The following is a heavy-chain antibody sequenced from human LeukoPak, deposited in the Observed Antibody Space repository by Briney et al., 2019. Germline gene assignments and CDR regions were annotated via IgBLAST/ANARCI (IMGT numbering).Heavy chain of an antibody. J-gene: IGHJ4*02. CDR2: INPSGGST. Sequence: VSVKVSCKASGYTFTSYYMHWVRQAPGQGLEWMGIINPSGGSTSYAQKFQGRVTMTRDTSTSTVYMELSSLRSEDTAVYYCARRVPYGSGSYYNPLGYWGQGTLVTVSS. V-gene: IGHV1-46*01. D-gene: IGHD3-10*01. CDR1: GYTFTSYY. CDR3: ARRVPYGSGSYYNPLGY.